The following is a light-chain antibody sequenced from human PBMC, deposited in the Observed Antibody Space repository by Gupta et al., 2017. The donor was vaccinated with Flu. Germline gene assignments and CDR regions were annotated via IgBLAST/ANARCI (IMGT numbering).Light chain of an antibody. CDR3: SSYTDSNTWV. Sequence: QSALTQPASASGSPGQSITISCPGTSSDVGGYNYVSWYQQHPGKAPKLMIYEVSNRPSGVSNRFSGSKSGNTASLTVSGLQSEDEADYYCSSYTDSNTWVFGGGSKLTVL. CDR2: EVS. V-gene: IGLV2-14*01. J-gene: IGLJ3*02. CDR1: SSDVGGYNY.